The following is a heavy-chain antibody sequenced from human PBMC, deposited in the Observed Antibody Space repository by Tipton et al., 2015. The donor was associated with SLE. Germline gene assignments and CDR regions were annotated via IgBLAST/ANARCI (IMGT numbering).Heavy chain of an antibody. CDR3: AREASYYYDSSGYSWQDY. J-gene: IGHJ4*02. Sequence: LRLSCTVSGGSISSGSYYWSWIRQPAGKGLEWIGHIYTSGSTNYNPSLKSRVTMSVDTSKNQFSLKLSSVTAADTAVYYCAREASYYYDSSGYSWQDYWGQGTLVTVSS. CDR1: GGSISSGSYY. V-gene: IGHV4-61*09. CDR2: IYTSGST. D-gene: IGHD3-22*01.